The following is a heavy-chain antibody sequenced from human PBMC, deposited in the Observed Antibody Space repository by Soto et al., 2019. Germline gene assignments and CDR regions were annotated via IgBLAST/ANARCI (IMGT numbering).Heavy chain of an antibody. D-gene: IGHD6-19*01. Sequence: ASVKVYCKASGYTFTSYGISWVRQAPGQGLEWMGWISAYNGNTNYAQKLQGRVTMTTDTSTSTAYMELRSLRSDDAAVYYCARRGGLRAVAGNFDYWGQGTLVTVSS. V-gene: IGHV1-18*01. CDR1: GYTFTSYG. CDR2: ISAYNGNT. J-gene: IGHJ4*02. CDR3: ARRGGLRAVAGNFDY.